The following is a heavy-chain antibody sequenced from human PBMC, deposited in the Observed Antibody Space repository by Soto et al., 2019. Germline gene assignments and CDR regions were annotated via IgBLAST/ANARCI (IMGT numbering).Heavy chain of an antibody. CDR2: IYYSGST. CDR3: ARDPRGLWFGELSPPDYYYGMDV. D-gene: IGHD3-10*01. CDR1: GGSISSGGYY. V-gene: IGHV4-31*03. J-gene: IGHJ6*02. Sequence: SETLSLTCTVSGGSISSGGYYWSWIRQHPGKGLEWIVYIYYSGSTYYNPSLKSRVTISVDTSKNQFSLKLSSVTAADTAVYYCARDPRGLWFGELSPPDYYYGMDVWGQGTTVTVS.